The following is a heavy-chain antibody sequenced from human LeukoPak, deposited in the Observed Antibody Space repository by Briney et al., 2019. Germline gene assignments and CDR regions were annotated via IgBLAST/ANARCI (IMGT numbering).Heavy chain of an antibody. CDR3: AKDRYDSSIVTTYDY. J-gene: IGHJ4*02. CDR2: ISGSDGST. D-gene: IGHD3-22*01. CDR1: GFTFSSYA. Sequence: GGSLRLSCAASGFTFSSYAMSWVRQAPGKGLEWVPAISGSDGSTYYADSVKGRFTISRDNSKNTLYLQMNSLRAEDTAVYYCAKDRYDSSIVTTYDYWGQGTLVTVSS. V-gene: IGHV3-23*01.